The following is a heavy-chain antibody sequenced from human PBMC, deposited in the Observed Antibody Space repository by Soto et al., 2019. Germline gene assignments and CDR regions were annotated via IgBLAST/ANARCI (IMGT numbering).Heavy chain of an antibody. CDR3: AREGLVVVPAPVDTGYYYYGMDV. CDR1: GYTFTGYY. Sequence: WASVKVSCKASGYTFTGYYMHWVRQAPGQGLEWMGWINPNSGGTNYAQKFQGWVTMTRDTSISTAYMELSRLRSDDTAVYYCAREGLVVVPAPVDTGYYYYGMDVWGQGTTVTVSS. CDR2: INPNSGGT. V-gene: IGHV1-2*04. J-gene: IGHJ6*02. D-gene: IGHD2-2*01.